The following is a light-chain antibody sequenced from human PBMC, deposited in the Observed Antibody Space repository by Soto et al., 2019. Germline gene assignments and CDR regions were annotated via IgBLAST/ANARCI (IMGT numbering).Light chain of an antibody. CDR1: QGISSY. J-gene: IGKJ1*01. CDR3: QQFNTSPWT. CDR2: AAS. V-gene: IGKV1D-8*02. Sequence: ASTGDRVTISCRMSQGISSYLAWYQQKKGKAPELLIYAASTLQSGVPSRFSGSGYGTDFNLTISSLQTDDFATYYCQQFNTSPWTFGQGTKVDIK.